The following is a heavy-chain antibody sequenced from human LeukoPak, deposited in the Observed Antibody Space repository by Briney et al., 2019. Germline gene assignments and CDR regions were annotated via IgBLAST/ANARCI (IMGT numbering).Heavy chain of an antibody. D-gene: IGHD1-14*01. V-gene: IGHV4-59*01. CDR1: GDSMSSYF. CDR2: IYQTTT. Sequence: SETLSLTCTVSGDSMSSYFWTWVRQFPGKGLEWVGYIYQTTTTYNPSLKGRVTISADMSQNQLSLKVTSVTAADTAVYYCARNFPGRTEDVWGKGTTVIVSS. J-gene: IGHJ6*04. CDR3: ARNFPGRTEDV.